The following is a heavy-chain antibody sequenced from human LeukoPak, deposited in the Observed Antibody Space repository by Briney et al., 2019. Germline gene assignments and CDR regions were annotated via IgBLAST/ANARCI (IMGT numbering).Heavy chain of an antibody. Sequence: SEILSLTCSVSGGSISSYYWSWIRQPPGKGLEWIGYIYYSGSTNYNPSLKNRVTILVDTSKNQFSLKLNSVTAADTAVYYCARGYYYDSSGYYYGMDVWGQGTTVTVSS. CDR3: ARGYYYDSSGYYYGMDV. D-gene: IGHD3-22*01. V-gene: IGHV4-59*01. CDR2: IYYSGST. CDR1: GGSISSYY. J-gene: IGHJ6*02.